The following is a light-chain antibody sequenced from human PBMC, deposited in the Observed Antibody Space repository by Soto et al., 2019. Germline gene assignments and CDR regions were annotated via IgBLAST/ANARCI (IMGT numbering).Light chain of an antibody. CDR2: LGS. Sequence: DIVMTQSPLSLPVTPGEPASISCRSSQSLLHSNVYNYLDWYLQKPGQSPQVVIYLGSNRASGVPDRFSGSGSGTDFTLKISRLEAEDVGVYYGMLVRQPPRNFGGGTKVEI. V-gene: IGKV2-28*01. J-gene: IGKJ4*01. CDR3: MLVRQPPRN. CDR1: QSLLHSNVYNY.